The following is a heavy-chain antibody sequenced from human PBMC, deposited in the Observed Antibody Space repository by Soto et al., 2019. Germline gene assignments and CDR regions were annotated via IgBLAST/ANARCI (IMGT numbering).Heavy chain of an antibody. V-gene: IGHV1-69*04. CDR2: IIPILGIA. Sequence: SVKVSCKASGGTFSSYTISWVRQAPGQGPEWMGRIIPILGIANYAQKFQGRVTITGDKSASTAYMELSSLRSEDTAVYYCARDLAAADWGQGTLVTVSS. D-gene: IGHD6-13*01. J-gene: IGHJ4*02. CDR3: ARDLAAAD. CDR1: GGTFSSYT.